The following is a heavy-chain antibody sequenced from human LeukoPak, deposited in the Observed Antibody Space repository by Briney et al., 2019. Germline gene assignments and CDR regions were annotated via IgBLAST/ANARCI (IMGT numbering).Heavy chain of an antibody. D-gene: IGHD3-3*01. V-gene: IGHV3-15*01. CDR2: IKSKTDGGTT. CDR1: GFTFSNAW. J-gene: IGHJ4*02. CDR3: TTDTVWSGNDY. Sequence: GGSLRLSCAVSGFTFSNAWMSWVRQGPGKGLEWVGRIKSKTDGGTTDYAAPVKGRFTISRDDSKNTLYLQMNSLKTEDTAVYYCTTDTVWSGNDYWGQGTLVTVSS.